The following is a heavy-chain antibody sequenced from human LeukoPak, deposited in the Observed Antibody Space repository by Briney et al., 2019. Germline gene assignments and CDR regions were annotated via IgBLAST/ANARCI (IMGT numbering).Heavy chain of an antibody. CDR3: AREEDISGD. CDR1: GGSMGSSNYQ. J-gene: IGHJ4*02. Sequence: TLALTWTVSGGSMGSSNYQWAWVRQPPGQGLEWIESIYYRGNAYYNPSLKSRVTISVDTSKNQFSLSLSSVTAADTAVYYCAREEDISGDWGQGTLVTVTS. V-gene: IGHV4-39*07. D-gene: IGHD2-15*01. CDR2: IYYRGNA.